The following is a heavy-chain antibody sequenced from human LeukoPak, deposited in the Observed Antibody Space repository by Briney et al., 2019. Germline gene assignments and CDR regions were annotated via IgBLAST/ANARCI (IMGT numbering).Heavy chain of an antibody. J-gene: IGHJ4*02. CDR3: ATGDGYNSRLDY. V-gene: IGHV3-23*01. CDR1: GFTFSSYA. CDR2: ISGSGGST. D-gene: IGHD5-24*01. Sequence: GASPRLSCAASGFTFSSYAMSWVRQAPGKGLEWVSTISGSGGSTYYADSVKGRFTISRDNSKNTLYLQMNSLRAEDTAVYYCATGDGYNSRLDYWGQGTLVTVSS.